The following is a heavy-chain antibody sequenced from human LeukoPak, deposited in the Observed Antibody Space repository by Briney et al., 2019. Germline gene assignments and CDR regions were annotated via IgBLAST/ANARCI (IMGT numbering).Heavy chain of an antibody. CDR3: ARGGYGGNSGRGYYYYYMDV. D-gene: IGHD4-23*01. Sequence: ASVKVSCKASGYTFTSYYMHWVRQAPGQGLEWMGIINPSGGSTSYAQKFQGRVTMTRDMSTSTVYMELSSLRSEDTAVYYCARGGYGGNSGRGYYYYYMDVWGKGTTVTVSS. CDR2: INPSGGST. J-gene: IGHJ6*03. CDR1: GYTFTSYY. V-gene: IGHV1-46*01.